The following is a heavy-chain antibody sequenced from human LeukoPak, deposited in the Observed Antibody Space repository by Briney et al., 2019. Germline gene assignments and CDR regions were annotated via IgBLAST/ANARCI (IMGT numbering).Heavy chain of an antibody. CDR3: ARLYYDILTFDY. Sequence: SETLSLTCTVSGDSINNYYWSWIRQPPGKGLEWIGYIYYSGSTNNNPSLKGRVTISVDTSKNQFSLKLSSVTAADTAVYYCARLYYDILTFDYWGQGILVTVSS. V-gene: IGHV4-59*01. CDR2: IYYSGST. D-gene: IGHD3-9*01. CDR1: GDSINNYY. J-gene: IGHJ4*02.